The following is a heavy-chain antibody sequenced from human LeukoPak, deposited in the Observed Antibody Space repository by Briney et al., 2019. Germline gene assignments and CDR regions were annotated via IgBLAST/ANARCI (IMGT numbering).Heavy chain of an antibody. CDR2: IIPIFGTA. D-gene: IGHD3-10*01. CDR3: ALEEWFGELLYDY. CDR1: GGTFSSYA. V-gene: IGHV1-69*05. J-gene: IGHJ4*02. Sequence: GASVKVSCKASGGTFSSYAISWVRQAPGQGLEWMGGIIPIFGTANYAQKFRGRVTITTDESTSTAYMELSSLRSEDTAVYYCALEEWFGELLYDYWGQGTLVTVSS.